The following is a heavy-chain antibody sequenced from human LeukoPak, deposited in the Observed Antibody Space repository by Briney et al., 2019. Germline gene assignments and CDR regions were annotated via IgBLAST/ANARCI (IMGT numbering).Heavy chain of an antibody. V-gene: IGHV3-30*03. CDR1: GFTFSTYG. CDR3: ARGDYDLPFFDY. J-gene: IGHJ4*02. CDR2: ISYDGSNK. Sequence: GRSLRLSCAASGFTFSTYGMHWVRQAPGKGLEWVAVISYDGSNKYYADSVKGRFTISRDNSKNTLYLQMNSLRAEDTAVYYCARGDYDLPFFDYWGQGTLVTVSS. D-gene: IGHD3-22*01.